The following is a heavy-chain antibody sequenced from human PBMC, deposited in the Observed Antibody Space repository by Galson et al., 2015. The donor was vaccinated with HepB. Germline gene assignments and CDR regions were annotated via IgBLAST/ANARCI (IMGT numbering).Heavy chain of an antibody. V-gene: IGHV3-48*04. Sequence: SLRLSCAASGFTFSSYSMNWVRQAPGKGLEWVSYISSSSSTIYYADSAKGRFTISRDNAKNSLYLQMNSLRAEDTAVYYCARGAPAAGNGYWGQGTLVTVSS. J-gene: IGHJ4*02. CDR2: ISSSSSTI. CDR1: GFTFSSYS. D-gene: IGHD6-13*01. CDR3: ARGAPAAGNGY.